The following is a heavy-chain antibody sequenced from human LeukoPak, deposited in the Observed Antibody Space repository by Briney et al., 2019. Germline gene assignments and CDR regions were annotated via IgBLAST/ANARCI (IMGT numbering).Heavy chain of an antibody. CDR1: GGTFSSYA. Sequence: SVKVSRKASGGTFSSYAISWVRQAPGQGLEWMGGIIPIFGTANYAQKFQGRVTITTDESTSTAYMELSSLRSEDTAVYYCARGVGGYSYGYQIDYWGQGTLVTVSS. J-gene: IGHJ4*02. V-gene: IGHV1-69*05. D-gene: IGHD5-18*01. CDR3: ARGVGGYSYGYQIDY. CDR2: IIPIFGTA.